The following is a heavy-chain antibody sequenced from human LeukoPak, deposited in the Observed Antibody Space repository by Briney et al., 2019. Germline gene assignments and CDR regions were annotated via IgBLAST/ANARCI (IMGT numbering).Heavy chain of an antibody. CDR2: IYPRDGST. V-gene: IGHV1-46*01. CDR1: GYSFTSNY. D-gene: IGHD4-17*01. CDR3: ASGDYATGGYY. Sequence: ASVKVSCKASGYSFTSNYIHWVRQAPGQGLEWMGMIYPRDGSTSYAQKFQGRVTMTRNTSISTAYMELSSLRSEDTAVYYCASGDYATGGYYWGQGTLVTVSS. J-gene: IGHJ4*02.